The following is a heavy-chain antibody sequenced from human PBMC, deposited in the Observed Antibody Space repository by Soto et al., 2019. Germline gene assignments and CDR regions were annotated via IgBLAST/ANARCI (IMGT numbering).Heavy chain of an antibody. Sequence: QVQLVQSGAEVKKPGSSVKVSCKASGGTFSSYAISWVRQAPGQGLEWMGGIIPIFGTANYAQKFQGRVTITADESTNTAYMGLSSLRSEDTAVYYCAREEYSGYDLGYWGQGTLVTVSS. D-gene: IGHD5-12*01. V-gene: IGHV1-69*12. J-gene: IGHJ4*02. CDR1: GGTFSSYA. CDR3: AREEYSGYDLGY. CDR2: IIPIFGTA.